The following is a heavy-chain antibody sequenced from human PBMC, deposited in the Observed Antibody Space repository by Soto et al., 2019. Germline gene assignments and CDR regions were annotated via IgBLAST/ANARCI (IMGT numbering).Heavy chain of an antibody. V-gene: IGHV1-18*01. J-gene: IGHJ4*02. Sequence: GASVKVSCKASGYTFTSYGISWVQQAPGQGLEWMGWISAYNGNTNYAQKLQGRVTMTTDTSTSTAYMELRSLRSDDTAVYYCARGVAARPGVAPCDYWGQGTLVTVSS. CDR1: GYTFTSYG. CDR3: ARGVAARPGVAPCDY. CDR2: ISAYNGNT. D-gene: IGHD6-6*01.